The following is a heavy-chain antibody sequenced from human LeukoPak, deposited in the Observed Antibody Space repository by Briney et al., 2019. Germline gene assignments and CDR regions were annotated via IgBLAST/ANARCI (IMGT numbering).Heavy chain of an antibody. CDR2: ISGSGGST. V-gene: IGHV3-23*01. Sequence: TGGSLRLSCAASGFTFSSYAMSWVRQAPGKGLEWVSAISGSGGSTYYADSVKGRFTISRDNSKNTLYLQMNSLRAEDTAVYYCAKGGYCSSTSSYRGHQYYYYMDVWGKGTTVTISS. CDR1: GFTFSSYA. CDR3: AKGGYCSSTSSYRGHQYYYYMDV. J-gene: IGHJ6*03. D-gene: IGHD2-2*02.